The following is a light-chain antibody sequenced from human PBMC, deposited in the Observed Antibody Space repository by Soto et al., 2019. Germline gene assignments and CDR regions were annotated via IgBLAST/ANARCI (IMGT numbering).Light chain of an antibody. CDR3: GTWDSSLSADV. Sequence: QAVVTQPPSVSAAPGQKVTISCSGSSSNIGNNYVSWYQQLPGTAPKLLIYDKNKRPSGIPDRFSGSKSGTSATLGITGLQTGDEADYFCGTWDSSLSADVFGTGTKLTVL. CDR2: DKN. CDR1: SSNIGNNY. J-gene: IGLJ1*01. V-gene: IGLV1-51*01.